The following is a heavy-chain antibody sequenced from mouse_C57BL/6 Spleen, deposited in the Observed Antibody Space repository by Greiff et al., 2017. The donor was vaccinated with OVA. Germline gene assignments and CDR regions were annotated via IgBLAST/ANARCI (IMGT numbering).Heavy chain of an antibody. Sequence: QVQLQQPGAELVKPGASVKLSCKASGYTFTSYWMQWVKQRPGQGLEWIGEIDPSDSYTNYNQKFKGKANLTVDTSSSTAYMQLSSLTSEDSAVYYCARPHYYGSSRYYFDYWGQGTTLTVSS. CDR1: GYTFTSYW. D-gene: IGHD1-1*01. CDR2: IDPSDSYT. V-gene: IGHV1-50*01. J-gene: IGHJ2*01. CDR3: ARPHYYGSSRYYFDY.